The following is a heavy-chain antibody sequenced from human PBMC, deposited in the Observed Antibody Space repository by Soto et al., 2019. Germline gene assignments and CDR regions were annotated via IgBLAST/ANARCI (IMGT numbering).Heavy chain of an antibody. J-gene: IGHJ6*02. V-gene: IGHV3-23*01. Sequence: GGSLRLSCAASGFTFSSYAMSWVRQAPGKGLEWVSAISGSGGSTYYADSVKGRFTISRDNSKNTLYLQMNSLRAEDTAVYYCANRKSAAAGPYYYYGMDVWGQGTTVTVSS. CDR3: ANRKSAAAGPYYYYGMDV. CDR2: ISGSGGST. D-gene: IGHD6-13*01. CDR1: GFTFSSYA.